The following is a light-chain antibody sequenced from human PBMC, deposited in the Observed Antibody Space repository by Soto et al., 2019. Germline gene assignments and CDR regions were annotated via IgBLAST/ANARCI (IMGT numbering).Light chain of an antibody. CDR1: SSDVGSYDV. J-gene: IGLJ1*01. CDR2: EVS. Sequence: QSVLTQPASVSGSPGQSITISCTGTSSDVGSYDVVSWYQQHPGKAPKLLIYEVSERPSGSSDRFSGSKSGNTASLTISGLQAEDEADYYCCSYARSVTDVFGTGTKLTVL. V-gene: IGLV2-23*02. CDR3: CSYARSVTDV.